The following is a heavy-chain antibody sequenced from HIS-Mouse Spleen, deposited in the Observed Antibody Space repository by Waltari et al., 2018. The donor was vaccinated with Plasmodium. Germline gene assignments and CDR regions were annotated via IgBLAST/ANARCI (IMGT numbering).Heavy chain of an antibody. J-gene: IGHJ4*02. D-gene: IGHD2-15*01. Sequence: QVQLQQWGAGLLKPSETLSLTCAVYGGSFSGYYWSWIRQPPGKGLEWIGEINHSGSTNYNPSLKSRVTISVDTSKNQFSLKLSSVTAADTAVYYCARPKYCSGGSCYAPFDYWGQGTLVTVSS. CDR1: GGSFSGYY. CDR3: ARPKYCSGGSCYAPFDY. CDR2: INHSGST. V-gene: IGHV4-34*01.